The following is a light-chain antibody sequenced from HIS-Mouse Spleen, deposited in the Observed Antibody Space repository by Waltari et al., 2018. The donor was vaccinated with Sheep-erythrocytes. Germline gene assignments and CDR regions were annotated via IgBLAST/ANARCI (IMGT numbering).Light chain of an antibody. Sequence: AIQMTQSPSSLFASVGDRVPITCRASQGIRNDLGWYQQKPGKAPKLLIYAASSLQSGVPSRFSGSGSGTDFTLTISSLQPEDFATYYCLQDYNYPWTFGQGTKVEIK. V-gene: IGKV1-6*01. J-gene: IGKJ1*01. CDR2: AAS. CDR1: QGIRND. CDR3: LQDYNYPWT.